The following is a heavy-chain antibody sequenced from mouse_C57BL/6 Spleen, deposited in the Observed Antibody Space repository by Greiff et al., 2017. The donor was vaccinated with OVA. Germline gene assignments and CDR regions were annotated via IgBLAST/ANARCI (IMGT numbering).Heavy chain of an antibody. D-gene: IGHD1-1*01. Sequence: QVQLQQPGAELVKPGASVKVSCKASGYTFTSYGMHWVKQRPGQGLEWIGRIHPSDSDTNYNQKFKGKATLTVDKSSSTAYMQLSSLTSEVSAVYYCAMYYGRTRWYFDGWGTGTTVTVSS. V-gene: IGHV1-74*01. J-gene: IGHJ1*03. CDR2: IHPSDSDT. CDR1: GYTFTSYG. CDR3: AMYYGRTRWYFDG.